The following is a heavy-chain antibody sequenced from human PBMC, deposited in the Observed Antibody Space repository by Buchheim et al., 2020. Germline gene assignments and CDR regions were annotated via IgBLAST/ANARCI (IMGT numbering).Heavy chain of an antibody. D-gene: IGHD6-6*01. V-gene: IGHV3-74*01. CDR1: GFTFSSYW. J-gene: IGHJ6*02. CDR3: ARDPPSSIAALNRGMDV. Sequence: EGQLVESGGGLVQPGGSLRLSCAASGFTFSSYWMHWVRQAPGKGLVWVSRINSDGSSTSYADSVKGRFTISRDNAKNTLYLQMDSLRAEDTAVYYCARDPPSSIAALNRGMDVWGQGTT. CDR2: INSDGSST.